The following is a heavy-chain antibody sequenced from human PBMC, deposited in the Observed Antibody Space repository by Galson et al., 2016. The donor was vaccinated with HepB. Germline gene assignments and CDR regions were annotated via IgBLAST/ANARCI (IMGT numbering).Heavy chain of an antibody. D-gene: IGHD3-22*01. CDR3: AREFSHDNPARGSYGMDV. V-gene: IGHV4-61*01. CDR1: GGSVSGPYYY. J-gene: IGHJ6*02. Sequence: SETLSLTCNVSGGSVSGPYYYWSWIRQPPGQGLEYIGHIFYNGRTTYNPSLKSRITISLDTSKNQFSLKRTSVTAADTALYYCAREFSHDNPARGSYGMDVWGRGTTVTVAS. CDR2: IFYNGRT.